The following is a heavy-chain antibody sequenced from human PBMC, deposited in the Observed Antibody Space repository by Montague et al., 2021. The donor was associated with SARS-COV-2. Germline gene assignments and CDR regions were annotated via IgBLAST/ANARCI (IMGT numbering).Heavy chain of an antibody. CDR1: GGSISSYY. J-gene: IGHJ4*02. D-gene: IGHD5-24*01. V-gene: IGHV4-59*01. CDR3: ARVSPRWLQFDPYFDY. Sequence: SETLSLTCTVSGGSISSYYWSWIRQPPGKGLEWIGYIYYSGSTNYNPSLKSRVTISVDTFKNQFSLKLSSVTAADTAVYYCARVSPRWLQFDPYFDYWGQGTLVTVSS. CDR2: IYYSGST.